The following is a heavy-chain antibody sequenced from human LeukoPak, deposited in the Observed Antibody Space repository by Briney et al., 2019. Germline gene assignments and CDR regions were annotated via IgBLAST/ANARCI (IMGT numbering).Heavy chain of an antibody. J-gene: IGHJ4*02. CDR3: ARGAPLYSGSYRIYFDY. V-gene: IGHV4-59*01. Sequence: SETLSLTCTASGGSISSYYWSWIRQPPRKGLEWIGYIYYSGSTNYNPSLKSRVTISVDTSKNQFSLKLSSVTAADTAVYYCARGAPLYSGSYRIYFDYWGQGTLVTVSS. CDR2: IYYSGST. D-gene: IGHD1-26*01. CDR1: GGSISSYY.